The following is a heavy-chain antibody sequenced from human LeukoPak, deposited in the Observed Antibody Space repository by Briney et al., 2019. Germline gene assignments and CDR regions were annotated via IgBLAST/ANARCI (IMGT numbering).Heavy chain of an antibody. J-gene: IGHJ4*02. Sequence: ASVKVSCKACGYTFTSYGISWVRQAPGQGLEWMGWISAYNGNTNYAQKLQGRVTMTTDTSTSTAYMELRSLRSDDTAVYSCARETSLYYYDSSGYSPLDYWGQGTLVTVSS. CDR1: GYTFTSYG. CDR2: ISAYNGNT. V-gene: IGHV1-18*01. D-gene: IGHD3-22*01. CDR3: ARETSLYYYDSSGYSPLDY.